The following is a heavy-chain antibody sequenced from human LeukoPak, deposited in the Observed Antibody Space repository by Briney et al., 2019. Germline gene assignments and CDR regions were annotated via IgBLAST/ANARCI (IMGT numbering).Heavy chain of an antibody. D-gene: IGHD4-17*01. CDR1: GYSFATYW. CDR2: IFPGDSNT. CDR3: ARPHYGAADY. J-gene: IGHJ4*02. V-gene: IGHV5-51*01. Sequence: GESLKISCKASGYSFATYWIGWGRQLPEKGLEWMGIIFPGDSNTKYSPSFQGQVTISADKSTSTAYLQWSSLKASDTAMYYCARPHYGAADYWGQGTLVTVSS.